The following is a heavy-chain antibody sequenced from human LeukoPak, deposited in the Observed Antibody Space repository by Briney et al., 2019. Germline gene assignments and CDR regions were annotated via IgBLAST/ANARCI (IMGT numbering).Heavy chain of an antibody. D-gene: IGHD6-6*01. CDR3: ARGAVAARYGVFDY. Sequence: SETLSLTCAVYGGSFSGYYWSWIRQPPGKGLEWIGEINHSGSTNYNPSLKSRVTISVDTSRNQFSLKLSSVTAADTAVYYCARGAVAARYGVFDYWGQGTLVTVSS. CDR2: INHSGST. V-gene: IGHV4-34*01. J-gene: IGHJ4*02. CDR1: GGSFSGYY.